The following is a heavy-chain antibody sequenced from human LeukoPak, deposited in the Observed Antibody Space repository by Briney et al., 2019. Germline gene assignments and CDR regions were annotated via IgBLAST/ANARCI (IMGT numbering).Heavy chain of an antibody. Sequence: SGTLSLTCAVSGGSISSYYWSWIRQPPGKGLEWIGYIYYSGSTNYNPSLKSRVTISVDTSKNQFSLKLSSVIAADTAVYYCASYRSYRLRGFDYWGQGTLVTVSS. CDR2: IYYSGST. D-gene: IGHD1-26*01. CDR1: GGSISSYY. J-gene: IGHJ4*02. CDR3: ASYRSYRLRGFDY. V-gene: IGHV4-59*01.